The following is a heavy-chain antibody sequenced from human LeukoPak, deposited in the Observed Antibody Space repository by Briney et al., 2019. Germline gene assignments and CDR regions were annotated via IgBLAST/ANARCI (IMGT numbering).Heavy chain of an antibody. CDR1: GYTFTGYY. Sequence: ASVKVSCKASGYTFTGYYVHWVRQAPGQGLEWMGWINPNSGGTNYAQKFQGRVTMTRDTSISTAYMELSRLRSDDAAVYYCARVSVAVAATLWFDPWGQGTLVTVSS. CDR3: ARVSVAVAATLWFDP. J-gene: IGHJ5*02. V-gene: IGHV1-2*02. CDR2: INPNSGGT. D-gene: IGHD2-15*01.